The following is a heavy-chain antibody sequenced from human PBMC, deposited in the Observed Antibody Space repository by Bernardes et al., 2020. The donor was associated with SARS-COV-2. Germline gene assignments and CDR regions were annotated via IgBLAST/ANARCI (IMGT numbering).Heavy chain of an antibody. CDR3: AKDLLYYDILTGYQPATYYYYYGMDV. CDR2: ISYDGSNK. Sequence: GGSLRLSCAASGFTFSSYGMHWVRQAPGKGLEWVAVISYDGSNKYYADSVKGRFTISRDNSKNTLYLQMNSLRAEDTAVYYCAKDLLYYDILTGYQPATYYYYYGMDVWGQGTTVTVSS. D-gene: IGHD3-9*01. CDR1: GFTFSSYG. V-gene: IGHV3-30*18. J-gene: IGHJ6*02.